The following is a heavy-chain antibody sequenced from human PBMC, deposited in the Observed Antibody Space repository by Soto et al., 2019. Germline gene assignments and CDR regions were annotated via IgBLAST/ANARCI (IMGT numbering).Heavy chain of an antibody. V-gene: IGHV3-23*01. CDR2: ISASGGST. Sequence: EVQLLESGGALVQPGGSLRLSCAASGFTFTNYAMSWVRQAPGKGLEWVSTISASGGSTYHADSVKARFTISRDNSKNTLSMQMNSLRDEDTAAYYCAKDMRGSVSYYIYGMEVWGQGTTVTV. CDR1: GFTFTNYA. J-gene: IGHJ6*02. D-gene: IGHD3-10*01. CDR3: AKDMRGSVSYYIYGMEV.